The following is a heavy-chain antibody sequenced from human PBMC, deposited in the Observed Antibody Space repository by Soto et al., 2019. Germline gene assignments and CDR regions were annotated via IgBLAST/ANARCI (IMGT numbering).Heavy chain of an antibody. Sequence: AASVKVSCKASGYTFTGYYMHWVRQAPGQGLEWMGWINPNSGGTNYAQKFQGWVTMTRDTSISTAYMELSRLRSDDTAVYYCARDQVVAAAGTSYYYGMDVWGQGTTVTVSS. V-gene: IGHV1-2*04. D-gene: IGHD6-13*01. CDR3: ARDQVVAAAGTSYYYGMDV. J-gene: IGHJ6*02. CDR2: INPNSGGT. CDR1: GYTFTGYY.